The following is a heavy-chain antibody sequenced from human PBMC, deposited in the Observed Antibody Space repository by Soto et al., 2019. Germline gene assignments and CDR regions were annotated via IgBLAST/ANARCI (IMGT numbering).Heavy chain of an antibody. V-gene: IGHV4-4*07. J-gene: IGHJ4*02. CDR3: ARGGQDFWSGPFDY. D-gene: IGHD3-3*01. CDR1: GGSISNYY. Sequence: PSEILSLTCTVSGGSISNYYCNWIRQPAGKGLEWIGRIDTSGSTNYNPSLKSRVTMSVDTSKQEFSLKLSSVTAADTALYYCARGGQDFWSGPFDYWGRGALVTVS. CDR2: IDTSGST.